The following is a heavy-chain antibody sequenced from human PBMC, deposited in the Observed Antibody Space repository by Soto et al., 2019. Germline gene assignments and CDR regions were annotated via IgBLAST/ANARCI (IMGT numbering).Heavy chain of an antibody. CDR1: GFTFSSYG. D-gene: IGHD2-21*02. V-gene: IGHV3-30*18. CDR3: AKDGPPYCGGDCYYFDY. CDR2: ISYDGSSK. Sequence: QVQLVESGGGVVQPGRSLRLSCAASGFTFSSYGMHWVRQAPGKGLEWVAVISYDGSSKYYADSVKGRFTISRDNSKNTLYLQMNSLRAEDTAVYYCAKDGPPYCGGDCYYFDYWGQGTLVTVSS. J-gene: IGHJ4*02.